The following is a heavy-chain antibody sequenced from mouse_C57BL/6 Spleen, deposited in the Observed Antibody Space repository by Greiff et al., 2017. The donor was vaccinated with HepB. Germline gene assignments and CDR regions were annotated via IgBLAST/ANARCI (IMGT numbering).Heavy chain of an antibody. D-gene: IGHD4-1*01. J-gene: IGHJ2*01. Sequence: QVQLQQSGAELVRPGTSVKVSCKASGYAFTNYLIEWVKQRPGQGLEWIGVINPGSGGTNYNEKFKGKATLTADKSSSTAYMQLSSLTSEDSAVYFCARRVQTGTDYWGQGTTLTVSS. CDR2: INPGSGGT. V-gene: IGHV1-54*01. CDR3: ARRVQTGTDY. CDR1: GYAFTNYL.